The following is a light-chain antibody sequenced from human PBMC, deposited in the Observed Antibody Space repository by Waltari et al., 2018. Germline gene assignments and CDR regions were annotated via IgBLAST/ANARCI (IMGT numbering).Light chain of an antibody. CDR3: ASRGASKV. V-gene: IGLV2-8*01. CDR2: EVS. Sequence: QSALTQPPSASGSPGQSVTISCTGTSNDVCAYTYVSWYQQHPGKAPKLLIYEVSKRASGVPDRFSGSKSGNTASLTVSGLQAEDEADYYCASRGASKVFGGGTKLTVL. CDR1: SNDVCAYTY. J-gene: IGLJ2*01.